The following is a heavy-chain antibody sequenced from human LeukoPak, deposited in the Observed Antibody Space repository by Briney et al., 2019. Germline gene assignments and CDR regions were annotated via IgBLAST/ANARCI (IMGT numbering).Heavy chain of an antibody. D-gene: IGHD6-19*01. V-gene: IGHV3-23*01. CDR3: AREVIEQWLSN. J-gene: IGHJ4*02. Sequence: GGSLRLSCAASGFTFSSYAMSWVRQAPGKGLEWVSTINGGGVNTHYADSVKGRFTISRDNAKNSLYLQMNSLRAEDTAVYYCAREVIEQWLSNWGQGTLVTVSS. CDR1: GFTFSSYA. CDR2: INGGGVNT.